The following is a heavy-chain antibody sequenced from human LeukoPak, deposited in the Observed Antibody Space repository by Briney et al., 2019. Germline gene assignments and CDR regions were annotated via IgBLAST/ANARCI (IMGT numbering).Heavy chain of an antibody. V-gene: IGHV4-38-2*01. Sequence: PSETLSLTCAVSGYSLTSGDYWGWIRPPPGKGLEWIGSIYHSGSTHYNPSLKSRVTISVDTSKNQFSLKVSSVTAADTAVYYCARNATTTVTTQRGWFDPWGQGTLVTVSS. CDR3: ARNATTTVTTQRGWFDP. D-gene: IGHD4-17*01. J-gene: IGHJ5*02. CDR2: IYHSGST. CDR1: GYSLTSGDY.